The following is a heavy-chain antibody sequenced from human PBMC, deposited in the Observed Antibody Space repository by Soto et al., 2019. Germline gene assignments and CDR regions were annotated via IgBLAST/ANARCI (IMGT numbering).Heavy chain of an antibody. D-gene: IGHD2-2*01. J-gene: IGHJ6*03. CDR2: IYYSGST. CDR1: GGSISSYY. V-gene: IGHV4-59*08. CDR3: ARRITGQLPFSEVQYYYYYMDV. Sequence: SETLSLTCTVSGGSISSYYWSWIRQPPGKGLEWIGYIYYSGSTNYNPSLKSRVTISVDTSKNQFSLKLSSVTAADTAVYYCARRITGQLPFSEVQYYYYYMDVWGKGTTVTVSS.